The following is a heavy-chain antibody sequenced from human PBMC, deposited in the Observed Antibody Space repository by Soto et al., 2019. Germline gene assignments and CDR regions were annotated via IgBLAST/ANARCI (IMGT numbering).Heavy chain of an antibody. CDR1: EGTFNSYT. D-gene: IGHD3-10*01. J-gene: IGHJ4*02. CDR2: VIPILGMA. Sequence: QVQLVQSGAEVKKPGSSVKVSCTASEGTFNSYTISWVRQAPGQGLEWMGRVIPILGMADCEQKFQGSVMITADKSTSTAYMMLSSLRSDDTAVYYCATNYGSGSTHFDSWGQGTLVTVSS. CDR3: ATNYGSGSTHFDS. V-gene: IGHV1-69*02.